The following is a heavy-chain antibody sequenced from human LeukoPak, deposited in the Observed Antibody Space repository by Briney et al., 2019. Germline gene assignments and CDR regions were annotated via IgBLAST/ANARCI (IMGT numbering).Heavy chain of an antibody. CDR1: GYTFTSYG. CDR3: ARAPEGRYCRSTSCYYWFDP. D-gene: IGHD2-2*01. CDR2: ISAYNGNT. J-gene: IGHJ5*02. Sequence: GASVKVSCKASGYTFTSYGISWVRQAPGQGLEWMGWISAYNGNTNYAQKLQDRVTLTTDTSTSTAYMELRSLRSDDTAVYYCARAPEGRYCRSTSCYYWFDPWGQGTLVTVSS. V-gene: IGHV1-18*01.